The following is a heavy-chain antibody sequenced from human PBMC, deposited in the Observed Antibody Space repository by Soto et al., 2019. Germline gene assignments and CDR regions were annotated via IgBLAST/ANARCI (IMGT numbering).Heavy chain of an antibody. CDR2: INHSGST. CDR3: ARGPHIVVVPAAISYYYMDV. V-gene: IGHV4-34*01. J-gene: IGHJ6*03. D-gene: IGHD2-2*01. CDR1: GGSFSGYY. Sequence: PSETLSLTCAVYGGSFSGYYWSWIRQPPGKGLEWIGEINHSGSTNYNPSLKSRVTISVDTSKNQFSLKLSSVTAADTAVYYCARGPHIVVVPAAISYYYMDVWGKGTTVTVSS.